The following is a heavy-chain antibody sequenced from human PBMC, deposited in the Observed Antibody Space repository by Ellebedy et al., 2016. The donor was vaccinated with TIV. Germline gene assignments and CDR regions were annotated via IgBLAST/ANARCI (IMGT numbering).Heavy chain of an antibody. CDR3: ARRGSYGDYAVQINSWFDS. CDR2: IRGDSEK. J-gene: IGHJ5*01. V-gene: IGHV3-7*01. D-gene: IGHD4-17*01. Sequence: PGGSLRLSCEAFGFSFRSYWMSWVRQAPGKGLEWVANIRGDSEKYYVDSAKCRFTISRDNGKNSLYLQMHSLRPEDTAVYYCARRGSYGDYAVQINSWFDSWGQGTLVTVSS. CDR1: GFSFRSYW.